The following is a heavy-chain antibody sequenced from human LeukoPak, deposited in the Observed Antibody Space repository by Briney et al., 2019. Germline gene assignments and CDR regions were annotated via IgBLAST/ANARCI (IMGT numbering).Heavy chain of an antibody. CDR3: ARGPNPYCSGGSCYSWGRYYYYYMDV. V-gene: IGHV1-8*01. CDR2: MNPNSGNT. Sequence: ASVKVSCKASGYTFTSYDINWVRRATGRGLEWMGWMNPNSGNTGYAQKFQGRVTMTRNTSISTAYMGLSSLRSEDTAVYYCARGPNPYCSGGSCYSWGRYYYYYMDVWGKGTTVTVSS. CDR1: GYTFTSYD. D-gene: IGHD2-15*01. J-gene: IGHJ6*03.